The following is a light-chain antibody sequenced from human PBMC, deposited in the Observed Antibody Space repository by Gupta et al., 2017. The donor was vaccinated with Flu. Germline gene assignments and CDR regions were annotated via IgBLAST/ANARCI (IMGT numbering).Light chain of an antibody. Sequence: SYELTQPLSVSVALGQTARIPCGGDNVGIRDVHGYQQKPGQAPVLVIHRNTDRPSGLPARFSGSKSVTPATLTIRGAQVGDDADFYCQVWDSSTEVFGGVTKLTVL. CDR1: NVGIRD. J-gene: IGLJ3*02. V-gene: IGLV3-9*01. CDR2: RNT. CDR3: QVWDSSTEV.